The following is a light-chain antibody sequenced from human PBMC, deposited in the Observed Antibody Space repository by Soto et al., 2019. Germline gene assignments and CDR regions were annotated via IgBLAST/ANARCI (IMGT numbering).Light chain of an antibody. CDR3: QQYNNWLRT. J-gene: IGKJ5*01. CDR2: GAS. V-gene: IGKV3-15*01. CDR1: QSVSSN. Sequence: EIVMTQSPDTLSVSPGERATLSCRASQSVSSNLAWYQQKPGRAPRVLIYGASTRATGIPARFSGSGSGTEFTLTISSLQSEDFAVYYCQQYNNWLRTFGQGTRLEIK.